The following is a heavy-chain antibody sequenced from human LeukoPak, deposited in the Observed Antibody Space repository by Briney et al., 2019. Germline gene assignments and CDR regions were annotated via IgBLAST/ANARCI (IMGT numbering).Heavy chain of an antibody. Sequence: GGSLRLSCAASGFTFSSYAMHWVRQAPGKGLEWVAVISYDGSNKYYADSVKGRFTISRDNSKNTLYLQMNSLRAEDTAVYCCARQLGITSGYYGMDVWGQGTTVTVSS. CDR3: ARQLGITSGYYGMDV. J-gene: IGHJ6*02. CDR1: GFTFSSYA. D-gene: IGHD7-27*01. CDR2: ISYDGSNK. V-gene: IGHV3-30-3*01.